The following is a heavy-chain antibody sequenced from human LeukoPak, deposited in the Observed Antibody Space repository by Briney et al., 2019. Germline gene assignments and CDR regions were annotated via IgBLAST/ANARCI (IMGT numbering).Heavy chain of an antibody. CDR3: AREDFEYSSSDY. D-gene: IGHD6-6*01. CDR2: ISSSSSYI. J-gene: IGHJ4*02. CDR1: GFTFSSYS. V-gene: IGHV3-21*01. Sequence: GGSLRLSCAASGFTFSSYSMNWVRQAPGKGLEWVSSISSSSSYIYYADSVKGRFTISRDNAKNSLYLQMNSLRAEDTAVYHCAREDFEYSSSDYWGQGTLVTVSS.